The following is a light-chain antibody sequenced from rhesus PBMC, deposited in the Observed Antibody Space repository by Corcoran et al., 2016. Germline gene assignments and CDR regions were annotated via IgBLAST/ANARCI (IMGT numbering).Light chain of an antibody. CDR1: QGISSY. CDR2: KAS. Sequence: DIQMTQSPSSLSASVGDTVTITCRASQGISSYLVWYQQKQGKAPKLLIYKASTLQSGVPSRFSGSGSGTDFTLTISTLQPEEFATYYCQQHNSYPLTFGGGTKVEIK. V-gene: IGKV1-25*01. CDR3: QQHNSYPLT. J-gene: IGKJ4*01.